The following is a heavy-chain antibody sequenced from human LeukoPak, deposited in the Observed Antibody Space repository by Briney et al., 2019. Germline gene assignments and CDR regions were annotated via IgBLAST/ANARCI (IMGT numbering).Heavy chain of an antibody. Sequence: GASVKVSCKASGYTFTDYYMHWVRQAPGQGLEWMGRINPKSDGTNYAQKFQGRVTMTGDTSISTAYMELSRLRSDDTAVYYCASESNYYGSGSYYNGVWFDPWGQGTLVTVSS. V-gene: IGHV1-2*06. J-gene: IGHJ5*02. CDR2: INPKSDGT. CDR3: ASESNYYGSGSYYNGVWFDP. D-gene: IGHD3-10*01. CDR1: GYTFTDYY.